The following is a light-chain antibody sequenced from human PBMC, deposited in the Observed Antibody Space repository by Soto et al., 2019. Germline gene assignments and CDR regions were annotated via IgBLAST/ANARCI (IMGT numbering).Light chain of an antibody. CDR3: QQYGSSPPGT. V-gene: IGKV3-20*01. Sequence: VLTHSPATLSVYTGESATLSCRASQSVSSKLAWHQQRPGQAPRLLMYGAFTRAAGVPARFSGGGSGTDFTLTVSRLEPEDFAVYFCQQYGSSPPGTSGQASNVAIK. CDR2: GAF. CDR1: QSVSSK. J-gene: IGKJ1*01.